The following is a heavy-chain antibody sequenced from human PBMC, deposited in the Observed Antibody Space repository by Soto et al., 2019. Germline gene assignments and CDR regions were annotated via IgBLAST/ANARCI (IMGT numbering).Heavy chain of an antibody. CDR3: ATHYYGDYFDY. V-gene: IGHV4-59*01. CDR2: IYYSGST. J-gene: IGHJ4*02. D-gene: IGHD4-17*01. CDR1: GGSISSYY. Sequence: SETLSLTCTVSGGSISSYYWSWIRQPPGKGLEWIGYIYYSGSTNYNPSLKSRVTISVDTSKNQFSLKLSSVTAADTAVYYGATHYYGDYFDYWGQGTLVTVSS.